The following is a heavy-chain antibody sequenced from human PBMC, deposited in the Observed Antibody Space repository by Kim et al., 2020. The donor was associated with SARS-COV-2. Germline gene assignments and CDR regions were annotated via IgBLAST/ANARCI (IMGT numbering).Heavy chain of an antibody. V-gene: IGHV4-34*01. CDR1: GGSFSGYY. J-gene: IGHJ5*02. CDR2: INHSGST. CDR3: ARAAGPWLFSLSWFDP. D-gene: IGHD3-22*01. Sequence: SETLSLTCAVYGGSFSGYYWSWIRQPPGKGLEWIGEINHSGSTNYNPSLKSRVTISVDTSKNQFSLKLSSVTAADTAVYYCARAAGPWLFSLSWFDPWGQGTLVTVSS.